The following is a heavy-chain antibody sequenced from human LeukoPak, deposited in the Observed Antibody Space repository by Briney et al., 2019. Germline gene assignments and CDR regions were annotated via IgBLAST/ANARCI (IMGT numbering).Heavy chain of an antibody. CDR1: GFTFSSYG. Sequence: AGGSLRLSCAASGFTFSSYGMSWVRQAPGKGLEWISYISNSGNTKYYADSVKGRFSISRDNANNSVYLQMNNLRAEDTAVYYCAAVIDYWGQGTLVTVSS. V-gene: IGHV3-48*04. J-gene: IGHJ4*02. CDR2: ISNSGNTK. CDR3: AAVIDY.